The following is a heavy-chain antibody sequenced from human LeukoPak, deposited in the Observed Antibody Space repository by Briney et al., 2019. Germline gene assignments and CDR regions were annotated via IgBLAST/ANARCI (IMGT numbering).Heavy chain of an antibody. CDR2: INPNGGGT. Sequence: ASETVSCKSSGYSFTACHMHWVRQAPRQGLEWMGGINPNGGGTVYAQKFRGRVTMTTDTSIATGFMELSSLTSDDTAVYYGATLGGHALAAHNGYWGQGTLVTVSS. CDR1: GYSFTACH. V-gene: IGHV1-2*02. D-gene: IGHD3-16*01. J-gene: IGHJ4*02. CDR3: ATLGGHALAAHNGY.